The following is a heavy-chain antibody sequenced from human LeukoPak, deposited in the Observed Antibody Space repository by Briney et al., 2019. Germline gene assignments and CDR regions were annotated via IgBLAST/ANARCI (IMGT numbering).Heavy chain of an antibody. CDR3: GRGYAIDV. CDR1: GDSSTNFD. V-gene: IGHV1-8*01. J-gene: IGHJ6*02. CDR2: MNLNSGKT. Sequence: ASVKVSSKASGDSSTNFDINWVRQAPGEGGEWMGWMNLNSGKTDYKQEFQRRVTMTTNTSISTAYMELSSLRSEDTAVYYCGRGYAIDVWGQGTTVTVSS.